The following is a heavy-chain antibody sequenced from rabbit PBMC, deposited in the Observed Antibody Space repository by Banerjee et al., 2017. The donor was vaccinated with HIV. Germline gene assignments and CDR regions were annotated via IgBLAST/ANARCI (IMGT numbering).Heavy chain of an antibody. CDR3: ARDRDGDAGYGSLAL. Sequence: WIGCIYTGDGNTYYASWAKGRFTISKTSSTTVTLQMTSLTAADTATYFCARDRDGDAGYGSLALWGPGTLVTVS. J-gene: IGHJ4*01. D-gene: IGHD7-1*01. CDR2: IYTGDGNT. V-gene: IGHV1S40*01.